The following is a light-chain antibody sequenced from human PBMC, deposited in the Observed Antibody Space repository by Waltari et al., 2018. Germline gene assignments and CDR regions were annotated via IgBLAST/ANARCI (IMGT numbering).Light chain of an antibody. V-gene: IGLV2-8*01. J-gene: IGLJ3*02. CDR1: SSDVGGYNC. CDR2: EVS. CDR3: ATWDDSLSGRV. Sequence: QSALTQPPSASGSPGQSVTISCTGTSSDVGGYNCVSWYQQHPGKAPKLMIYEVSKRPSGVPDRFSGSKSGNTAYLTVSGLQAEDEADYYCATWDDSLSGRVFGGGTKVTVL.